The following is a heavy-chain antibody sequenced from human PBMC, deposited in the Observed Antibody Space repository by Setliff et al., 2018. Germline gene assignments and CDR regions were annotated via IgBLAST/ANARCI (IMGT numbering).Heavy chain of an antibody. D-gene: IGHD2-15*01. J-gene: IGHJ3*01. CDR2: ISSYNGRT. Sequence: ASVKVSCKASGHIFNSYGISWVRQAPGQGLEWLGWISSYNGRTGYAQRFQDRVSLTTDTSTGSAHMELRSLRSDDTAVYYCAISTLSICNGGSCPNAFDVWGQGTMFTV. V-gene: IGHV1-18*01. CDR1: GHIFNSYG. CDR3: AISTLSICNGGSCPNAFDV.